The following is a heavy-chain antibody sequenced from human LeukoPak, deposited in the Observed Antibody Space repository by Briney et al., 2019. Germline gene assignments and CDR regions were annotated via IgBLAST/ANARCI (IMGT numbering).Heavy chain of an antibody. CDR3: ARAGWGSPFYFDY. CDR2: IYTSGST. D-gene: IGHD7-27*01. V-gene: IGHV4-61*02. Sequence: SETLSLTCTVSGGSISSGSYYWSWIRQPAGKGLEWIGRIYTSGSTNYNPSLKSRVTISVDTSKNQFSLKLSSVTAADTAVYYCARAGWGSPFYFDYWGQGTLAAVSS. J-gene: IGHJ4*02. CDR1: GGSISSGSYY.